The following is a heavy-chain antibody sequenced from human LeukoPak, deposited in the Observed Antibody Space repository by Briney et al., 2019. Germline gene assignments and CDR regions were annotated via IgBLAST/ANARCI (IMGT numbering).Heavy chain of an antibody. D-gene: IGHD3-22*01. J-gene: IGHJ4*02. Sequence: PSETLSLTCTVSGYSISSGYYWGWIRQPPGKGLEWIGSIYHSGSTYYNPSLKSRVTISVDTSKNQFSLKLSSVTAADTAVYYCARVRHLNYYYDSSGYPDYWGQGTLVTVSS. CDR2: IYHSGST. CDR3: ARVRHLNYYYDSSGYPDY. CDR1: GYSISSGYY. V-gene: IGHV4-38-2*02.